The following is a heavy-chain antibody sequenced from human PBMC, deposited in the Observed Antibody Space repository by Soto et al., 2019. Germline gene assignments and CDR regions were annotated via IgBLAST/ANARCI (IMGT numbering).Heavy chain of an antibody. CDR2: ISGDTVYI. J-gene: IGHJ4*02. V-gene: IGHV3-23*01. D-gene: IGHD4-4*01. CDR1: GFTVSTNY. Sequence: LRLSCAASGFTVSTNYMTWVRQAPGKGLEWVPAISGDTVYIYYADSVKGRFTISRDNSKNTLYLQMNSLRADDTAVYYCAKFLLWGNYGPYWGQGTLVTVSS. CDR3: AKFLLWGNYGPY.